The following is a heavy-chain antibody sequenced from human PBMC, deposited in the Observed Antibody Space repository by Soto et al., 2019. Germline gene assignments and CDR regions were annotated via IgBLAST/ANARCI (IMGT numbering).Heavy chain of an antibody. J-gene: IGHJ4*02. CDR3: ARDWGAFDY. Sequence: VQLQESGPGLVKSSETLSLTCSVSGASISSYYWSWIRQPAGKGLEWIGRIYTTGNTNYNPSLKNRLTMSVDRSKNQFSLKLRSVTAADTAVYYCARDWGAFDYWGQGILVTVSS. CDR1: GASISSYY. V-gene: IGHV4-4*07. D-gene: IGHD3-16*01. CDR2: IYTTGNT.